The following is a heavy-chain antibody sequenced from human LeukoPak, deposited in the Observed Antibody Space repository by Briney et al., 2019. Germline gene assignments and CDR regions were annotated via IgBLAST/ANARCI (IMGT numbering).Heavy chain of an antibody. V-gene: IGHV3-64D*06. J-gene: IGHJ4*02. CDR1: GFTFSNYA. D-gene: IGHD1-26*01. CDR2: ISGNGSST. Sequence: GGSLTLSCSASGFTFSNYAMYWVRQAPGKGLDFVSGISGNGSSTYYADSVKGRFTISRDNSKNTLYLQTSSLRAEDAAVYHCVKDLVGATSFWGQGTLVTVSS. CDR3: VKDLVGATSF.